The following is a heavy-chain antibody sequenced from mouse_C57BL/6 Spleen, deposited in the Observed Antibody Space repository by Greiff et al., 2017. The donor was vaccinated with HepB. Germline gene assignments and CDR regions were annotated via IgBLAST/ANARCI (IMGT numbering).Heavy chain of an antibody. Sequence: EVKLVESEGGLVQPGSSMKLSCTASGFTFSDYYMAWVRQVPEKGLEWVANINYDGSSTYYLDSLKSRFIISRDNAKNILYLQMSSLKSEDTATYYCARANSYAMDYWGQGTSVTVSS. J-gene: IGHJ4*01. CDR1: GFTFSDYY. V-gene: IGHV5-16*01. CDR3: ARANSYAMDY. CDR2: INYDGSST.